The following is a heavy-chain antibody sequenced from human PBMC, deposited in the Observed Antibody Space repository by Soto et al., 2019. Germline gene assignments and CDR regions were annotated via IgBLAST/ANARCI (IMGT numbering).Heavy chain of an antibody. J-gene: IGHJ5*02. Sequence: PGGSLRLSCAASGFTFSSYSMNWVRQAPGKGLEWVSSISSSSSYIYYADSVKGRFTISRDNAKNSLYLQMNSLRAEDTAVYYCARGHSSGFPLRPPNWFDPWGQGTMCTVSS. CDR3: ARGHSSGFPLRPPNWFDP. CDR1: GFTFSSYS. CDR2: ISSSSSYI. V-gene: IGHV3-21*01. D-gene: IGHD6-19*01.